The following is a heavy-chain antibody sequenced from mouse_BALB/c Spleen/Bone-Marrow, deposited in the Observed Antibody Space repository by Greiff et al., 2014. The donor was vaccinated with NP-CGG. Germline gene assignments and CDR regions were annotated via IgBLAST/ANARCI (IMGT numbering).Heavy chain of an antibody. CDR3: ARDSTSKEVATDY. Sequence: VQLVESGAELVKPGASVKLSCKASGYTFTSYWMHWVKQRPGQGLEWIGEIDPSDSYTNYNQEFKGKATLTVDKSSSTAYMQLSSLTSEDSAVYYCARDSTSKEVATDYWGQGTPLTVSS. V-gene: IGHV1-69*02. D-gene: IGHD1-1*01. CDR1: GYTFTSYW. J-gene: IGHJ2*01. CDR2: IDPSDSYT.